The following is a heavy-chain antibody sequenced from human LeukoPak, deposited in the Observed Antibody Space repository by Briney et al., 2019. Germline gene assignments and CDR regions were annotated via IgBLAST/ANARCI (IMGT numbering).Heavy chain of an antibody. CDR1: GYSFTSYW. Sequence: EESLTISCTGSGYSFTSYWIGCVRQMPAKGLEWMGLIYPGDSDTTYTPSFQGQVPISADKSIITAYLQWISLKAPDTAMYYCARPQTRRYCSSTSCSLDAFDIWGQGTMVTVSS. CDR2: IYPGDSDT. D-gene: IGHD2-2*01. J-gene: IGHJ3*02. V-gene: IGHV5-51*01. CDR3: ARPQTRRYCSSTSCSLDAFDI.